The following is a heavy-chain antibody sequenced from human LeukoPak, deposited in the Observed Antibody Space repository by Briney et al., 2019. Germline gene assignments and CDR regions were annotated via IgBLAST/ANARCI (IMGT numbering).Heavy chain of an antibody. V-gene: IGHV3-33*01. CDR3: ARDLAAARLDF. CDR2: IWYDGSQE. CDR1: GFTFSNHG. J-gene: IGHJ4*02. D-gene: IGHD6-6*01. Sequence: PGRSLRLSCAASGFTFSNHGMHWVRQAPGKGLEWVANIWYDGSQEYYADTVKGRFTISGDISKNTLYLQMNSLRAEDTAVYYCARDLAAARLDFRGQGTLVTVSS.